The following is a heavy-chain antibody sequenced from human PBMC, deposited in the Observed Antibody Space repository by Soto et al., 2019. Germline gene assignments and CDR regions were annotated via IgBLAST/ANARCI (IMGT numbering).Heavy chain of an antibody. CDR3: ARDCITPAGSFDY. CDR1: GYTFFNYG. CDR2: ISAYNGNR. Sequence: QVQLVQSGAEVKKPGASVKVSCKASGYTFFNYGISWVRQAPGQGLEWMGWISAYNGNRNYAGKFQGRATMTTETSTSTAYMELRSLRSDDTAVYYWARDCITPAGSFDYWGQGTLVTVSS. D-gene: IGHD1-20*01. J-gene: IGHJ4*02. V-gene: IGHV1-18*01.